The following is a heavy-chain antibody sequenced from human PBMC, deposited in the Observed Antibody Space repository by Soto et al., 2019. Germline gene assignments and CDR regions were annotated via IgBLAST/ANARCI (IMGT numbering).Heavy chain of an antibody. J-gene: IGHJ5*02. CDR1: GGSIISTISY. D-gene: IGHD3-10*01. V-gene: IGHV4-39*01. CDR3: ARLHYGSDSYYIAAYWFDP. CDR2: IHYSGST. Sequence: SETLSLTCTVSGGSIISTISYWGWIRQPPGKGLEWIGSIHYSGSTYYNPSLKGRVTISVDTSKNQFSLKLSSVTAADTAVYYCARLHYGSDSYYIAAYWFDPWGQGTLVTVSS.